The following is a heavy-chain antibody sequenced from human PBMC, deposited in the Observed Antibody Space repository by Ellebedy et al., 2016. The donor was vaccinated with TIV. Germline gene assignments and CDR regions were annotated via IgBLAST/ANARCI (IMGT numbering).Heavy chain of an antibody. J-gene: IGHJ4*02. CDR3: ARGYCSGGLCPGYFDY. D-gene: IGHD2-15*01. Sequence: ETLSLTCAASGFTFSSYWMYWVRQAPGKGLEWVSRMKGDGSSVTYADSVKGRFTISSDNAKNTLYLQMNSLRAEDTAVYYCARGYCSGGLCPGYFDYWGQGTLVTVSS. CDR2: MKGDGSSV. CDR1: GFTFSSYW. V-gene: IGHV3-74*01.